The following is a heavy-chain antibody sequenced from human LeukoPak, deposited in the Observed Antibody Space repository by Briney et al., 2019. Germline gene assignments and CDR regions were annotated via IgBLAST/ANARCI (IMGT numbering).Heavy chain of an antibody. CDR1: GFTFSSYG. J-gene: IGHJ4*02. CDR3: AKPKYYYDSSGYTELVY. V-gene: IGHV3-30*18. Sequence: GRSLRLSCAASGFTFSSYGMHWVRQAPGKGLEWVAVISYDGSNKYYADSVKGRFTISRDNSKNTLYLQMNSLRAEDTAVYYCAKPKYYYDSSGYTELVYWGQGTLVTVSS. D-gene: IGHD3-22*01. CDR2: ISYDGSNK.